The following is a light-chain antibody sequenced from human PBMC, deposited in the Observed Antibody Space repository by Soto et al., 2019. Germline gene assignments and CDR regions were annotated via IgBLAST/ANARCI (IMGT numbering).Light chain of an antibody. V-gene: IGLV2-11*01. CDR1: SSDVGGYNY. Sequence: QSVLTQPRSVSGSPGQSVTISCTGTSSDVGGYNYVSWYQQHPGQAPKLTIYDVSNRPSWVPDRISGSKSGNTASLTISGLQSEDEADYYCCSYAGSYTFVFVTGTKLTVL. CDR3: CSYAGSYTFV. J-gene: IGLJ1*01. CDR2: DVS.